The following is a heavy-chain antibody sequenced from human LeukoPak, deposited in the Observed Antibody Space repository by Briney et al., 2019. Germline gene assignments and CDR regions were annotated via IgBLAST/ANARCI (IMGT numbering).Heavy chain of an antibody. J-gene: IGHJ4*02. CDR2: ISWNSGSI. V-gene: IGHV3-9*01. CDR1: GFTFDDYA. D-gene: IGHD3-22*01. Sequence: PGRSLRLSCAASGFTFDDYAMHWVRQAPGKGLEWVSGISWNSGSIGYADSVKGRFTISRDNAKNPLYLQMNSLRAEDTALYYCAKDMGNYYDSSGYAFDYWGQGTLVTVSS. CDR3: AKDMGNYYDSSGYAFDY.